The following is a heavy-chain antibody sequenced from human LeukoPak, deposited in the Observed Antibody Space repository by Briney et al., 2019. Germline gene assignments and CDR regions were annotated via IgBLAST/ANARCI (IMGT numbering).Heavy chain of an antibody. CDR2: IYTSGST. V-gene: IGHV4-61*02. D-gene: IGHD3-3*01. CDR1: GGSISSGSYN. Sequence: SETLSLTCTVSGGSISSGSYNWSWIRQPAGKGLDWIGRIYTSGSTNYNPSLKSRVTISVDTSKNQFSLKLSSVTAADTAVYYCARHSYYDFLWDYWGQGTLVTVSS. CDR3: ARHSYYDFLWDY. J-gene: IGHJ4*02.